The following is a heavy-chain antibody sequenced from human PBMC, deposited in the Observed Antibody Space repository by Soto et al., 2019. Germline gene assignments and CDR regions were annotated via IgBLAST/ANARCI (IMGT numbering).Heavy chain of an antibody. CDR1: GFTFSNYG. J-gene: IGHJ4*02. V-gene: IGHV3-7*03. CDR3: ARDFKY. CDR2: IKQDGSEK. Sequence: EVHLVESGGGLVQPGGSLRLSCVASGFTFSNYGMSWVRQAPGKGLEWVANIKQDGSEKYYVDSVKGRFTISRDNAKNSLYLQMNSLRAEDTAVYYCARDFKYWGQGTLVTVSS.